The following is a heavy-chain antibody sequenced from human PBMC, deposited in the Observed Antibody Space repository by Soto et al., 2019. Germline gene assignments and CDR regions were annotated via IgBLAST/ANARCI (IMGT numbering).Heavy chain of an antibody. CDR1: GGTFSSYT. J-gene: IGHJ6*03. Sequence: ASVKVSCKASGGTFSSYTISWVRQAPGQGLEWMGRIIPILGIANYAQKFQGRVTITADKSTSTAYMELSSLRSEDTAVYYCARARRYYYYYMDVWGKGTTVTVSS. CDR2: IIPILGIA. D-gene: IGHD6-6*01. V-gene: IGHV1-69*02. CDR3: ARARRYYYYYMDV.